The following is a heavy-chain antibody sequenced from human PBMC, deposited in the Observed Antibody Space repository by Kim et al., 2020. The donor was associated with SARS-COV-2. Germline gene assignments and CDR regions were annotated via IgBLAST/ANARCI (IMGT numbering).Heavy chain of an antibody. CDR3: ASRAGSGSFYPSDAFDI. CDR2: IYNDGNT. V-gene: IGHV3-53*04. D-gene: IGHD3-10*01. J-gene: IGHJ3*02. Sequence: GGSLRLSCAASGFIASSNYMSWVRQAPGKGLEWVSLIYNDGNTYYADSVKGRFTISRHNSKNTLYLQMNSLRAEDTAVYYCASRAGSGSFYPSDAFDIWGQGTMVTVSS. CDR1: GFIASSNY.